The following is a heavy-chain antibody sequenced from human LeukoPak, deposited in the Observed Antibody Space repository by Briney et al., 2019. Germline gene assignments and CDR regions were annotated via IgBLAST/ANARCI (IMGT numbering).Heavy chain of an antibody. CDR3: ARTYSSNRAYMVDAFDI. Sequence: GGSLRLSCAASGFTFSSYAMHWVRQAPGKGLEWVAVISYDGSNKYYADSVKGRFTISRDNSKNTLYLQMNSLRAEDTAVYYCARTYSSNRAYMVDAFDIWGQGTMVTVSS. D-gene: IGHD6-13*01. J-gene: IGHJ3*02. V-gene: IGHV3-30-3*01. CDR2: ISYDGSNK. CDR1: GFTFSSYA.